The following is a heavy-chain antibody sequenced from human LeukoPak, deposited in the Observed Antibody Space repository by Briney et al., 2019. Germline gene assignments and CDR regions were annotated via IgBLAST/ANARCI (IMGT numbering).Heavy chain of an antibody. CDR1: GFTFSSHS. CDR3: ARKSLQGWNSDY. J-gene: IGHJ4*02. D-gene: IGHD1-7*01. CDR2: ISSSGSNI. V-gene: IGHV3-48*01. Sequence: GGSLRLSCAASGFTFSSHSMRWVRQAPGKGLEWVSYISSSGSNIYYADSVKGRFTISRDNAKNSLYLQMNSLRAEDTAVYYCARKSLQGWNSDYWGEGILVTVSS.